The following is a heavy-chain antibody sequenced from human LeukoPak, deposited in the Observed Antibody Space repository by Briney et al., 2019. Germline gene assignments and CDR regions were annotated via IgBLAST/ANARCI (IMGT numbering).Heavy chain of an antibody. CDR2: IYTSGST. CDR1: GGSTSSGNYY. V-gene: IGHV4-61*02. Sequence: PSQTLSLTCTVSGGSTSSGNYYWSWIRQPAGKGLEWIGRIYTSGSTNYNPSLKSRVTMSVDTSKNQFSLKLSSVTAADTAVYYCARVVAGTPRWHYWGQGTLVTVSS. D-gene: IGHD6-19*01. J-gene: IGHJ4*02. CDR3: ARVVAGTPRWHY.